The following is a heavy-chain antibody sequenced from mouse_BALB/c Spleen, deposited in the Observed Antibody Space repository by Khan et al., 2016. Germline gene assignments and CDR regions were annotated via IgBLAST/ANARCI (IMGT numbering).Heavy chain of an antibody. CDR2: IHYSGST. D-gene: IGHD1-1*01. J-gene: IGHJ3*01. Sequence: EVQLVESGPDLVKPSQSLSLTCTVTGYSITSGYSWHWIRQFPGNKLEWMGYIHYSGSTNYHPSLKSRISITRDTSKNQFFLQLISVTTEDTATYYCARDYYGWFAYWGQGTLVTVSA. V-gene: IGHV3-1*02. CDR3: ARDYYGWFAY. CDR1: GYSITSGYS.